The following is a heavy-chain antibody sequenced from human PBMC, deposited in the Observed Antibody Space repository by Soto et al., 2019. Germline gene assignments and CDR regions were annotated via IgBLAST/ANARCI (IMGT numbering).Heavy chain of an antibody. CDR3: ARDAYFLGGNYGMDV. J-gene: IGHJ6*02. CDR1: GGSVSSGSYY. D-gene: IGHD3-3*01. V-gene: IGHV4-61*01. Sequence: QVQLQESGPGLVKPSETLSLTCTVSGGSVSSGSYYWSWIRQPPGKGLEWIGYIYYSGSTNYNPALKSRVTISVDTSKNQFSLTLSSVTAADTAVYYCARDAYFLGGNYGMDVWGQGTTVTVSS. CDR2: IYYSGST.